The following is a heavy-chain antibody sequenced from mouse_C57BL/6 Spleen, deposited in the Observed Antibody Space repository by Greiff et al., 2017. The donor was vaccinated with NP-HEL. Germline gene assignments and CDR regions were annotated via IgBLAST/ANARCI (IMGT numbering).Heavy chain of an antibody. CDR3: ARGAYYYGGFWDY. D-gene: IGHD1-1*01. CDR2: IYPGSGST. Sequence: VQLQQSGAELVKPGASVKMSCKASGYTFTSYWITWVKQRPGQGLEWIGDIYPGSGSTNYNEKFKSKATLTVDTSSSTAYMQLSSLTSEDSAVYYCARGAYYYGGFWDYWGHAPLSQSPQ. V-gene: IGHV1-55*01. CDR1: GYTFTSYW. J-gene: IGHJ2*01.